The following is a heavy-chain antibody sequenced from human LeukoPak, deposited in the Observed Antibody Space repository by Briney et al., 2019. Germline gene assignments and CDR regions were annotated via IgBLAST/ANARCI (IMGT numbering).Heavy chain of an antibody. V-gene: IGHV3-30-3*01. D-gene: IGHD1-26*01. CDR3: ARDGGWELLLDFDY. J-gene: IGHJ4*02. CDR1: GFTFSSYA. Sequence: GGSLRLSCAASGFTFSSYAMHWVRQAPGKGLEWVAVISYDGSNKYYADSVKGRFTISRDNSKNTLYLQMNSLRAEDTAVYYCARDGGWELLLDFDYWGQGTLVTVSS. CDR2: ISYDGSNK.